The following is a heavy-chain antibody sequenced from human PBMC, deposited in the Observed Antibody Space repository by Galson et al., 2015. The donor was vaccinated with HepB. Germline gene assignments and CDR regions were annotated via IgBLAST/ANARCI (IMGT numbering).Heavy chain of an antibody. CDR1: GFTFINFA. J-gene: IGHJ4*02. CDR2: ISGSGDIT. Sequence: ALRLSCAASGFTFINFAMNWFRQAPGKGLEWVSGISGSGDITTYADSVKGRFPIYRDNSNSTLYLQMNSLGAEDTAVYYPVRKWDSSGYFDYWGQGSLVTVFS. V-gene: IGHV3-23*01. CDR3: VRKWDSSGYFDY. D-gene: IGHD3-22*01.